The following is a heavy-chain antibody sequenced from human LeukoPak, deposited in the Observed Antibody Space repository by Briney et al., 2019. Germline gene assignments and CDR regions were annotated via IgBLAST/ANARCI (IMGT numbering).Heavy chain of an antibody. Sequence: SETLSLTCTVSGDSISSSGYYWGWIRQPPGKGLEWIASLYYSGSTYYNPSLKSRITISLDTSKSHFSLKLTSVTAADTAVYYCARVRGLYYYDSSGPEDAFDIWGQGTMVTVSS. CDR1: GDSISSSGYY. CDR3: ARVRGLYYYDSSGPEDAFDI. V-gene: IGHV4-39*07. CDR2: LYYSGST. J-gene: IGHJ3*02. D-gene: IGHD3-22*01.